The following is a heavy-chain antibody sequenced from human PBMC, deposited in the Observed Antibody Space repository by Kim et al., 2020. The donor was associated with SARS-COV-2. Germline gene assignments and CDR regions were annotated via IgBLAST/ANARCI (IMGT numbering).Heavy chain of an antibody. CDR2: ISSSGSTI. V-gene: IGHV3-48*03. D-gene: IGHD2-2*01. J-gene: IGHJ6*02. CDR1: GFTFSSYE. Sequence: GGSLRLSCAASGFTFSSYEMNWVRQAPGKGLEWVSYISSSGSTIYYADSVKGRFTISRDNAKNSLYLQMNSLRAEDTAVYYCARDRSSTILYYYYGMDVWGQGTTVTVSS. CDR3: ARDRSSTILYYYYGMDV.